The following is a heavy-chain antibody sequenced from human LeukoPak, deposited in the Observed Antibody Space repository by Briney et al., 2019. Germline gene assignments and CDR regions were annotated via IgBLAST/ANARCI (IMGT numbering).Heavy chain of an antibody. V-gene: IGHV3-30-3*02. CDR3: AKSEEYFYVAGYGMDV. CDR1: GFTFSSYA. D-gene: IGHD3-10*02. CDR2: ISYDGSNK. J-gene: IGHJ6*02. Sequence: GGSLRLSCAASGFTFSSYAMHWVRQAPGKGLEWVAVISYDGSNKYYADSVKGRFTISRDNSKNTLYLQMNSLRAEDTAVYYCAKSEEYFYVAGYGMDVWGQGTMVTVSS.